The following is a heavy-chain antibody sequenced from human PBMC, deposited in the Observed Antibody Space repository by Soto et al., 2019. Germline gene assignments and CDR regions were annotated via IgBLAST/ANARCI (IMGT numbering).Heavy chain of an antibody. D-gene: IGHD5-12*01. V-gene: IGHV3-7*05. J-gene: IGHJ6*02. Sequence: EVQLVESGGGLVQPGGSLRLSCAASGFTFSGHWMSWVRQAPGKGLEWVANIKQDGSAKYYVDSVKGRFTISRDNAKNSLYLQMNSLRAGDTAVYYCVVDFAYNCMDVWGQGTTVTVSS. CDR2: IKQDGSAK. CDR3: VVDFAYNCMDV. CDR1: GFTFSGHW.